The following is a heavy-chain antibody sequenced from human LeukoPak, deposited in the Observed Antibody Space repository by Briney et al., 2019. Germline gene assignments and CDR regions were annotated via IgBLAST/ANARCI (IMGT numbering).Heavy chain of an antibody. CDR3: ARDNPPDY. J-gene: IGHJ4*02. V-gene: IGHV3-7*03. Sequence: GGSLRLSCVASGFTFSSSWMSWVRQAPGKGLEWVANIKQDGSEKSYEESVRGRFTISRDNAKNSLYLQLNSLRAEDTALYYCARDNPPDYWGQGTLVTVSS. CDR2: IKQDGSEK. CDR1: GFTFSSSW.